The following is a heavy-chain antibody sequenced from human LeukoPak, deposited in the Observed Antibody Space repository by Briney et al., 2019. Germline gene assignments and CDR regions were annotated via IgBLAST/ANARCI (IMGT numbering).Heavy chain of an antibody. D-gene: IGHD5-18*01. V-gene: IGHV5-51*01. CDR1: GYSFTSYW. J-gene: IGHJ4*02. Sequence: GESLKISCKYSGYSFTSYWIGWVRQMPGKRLEWMGIIYPGDSDTRYGPSFQGQVTISADKSINTAYLQWSSLKASDTAIYYCARRGEAMDPFDYWGQGTLVTVSP. CDR2: IYPGDSDT. CDR3: ARRGEAMDPFDY.